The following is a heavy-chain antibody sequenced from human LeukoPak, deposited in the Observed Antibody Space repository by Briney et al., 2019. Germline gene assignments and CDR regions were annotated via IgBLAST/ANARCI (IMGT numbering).Heavy chain of an antibody. CDR1: GGSISSYY. V-gene: IGHV4-59*01. CDR2: IYYSGST. J-gene: IGHJ4*02. CDR3: ARTPRSDYDFWSGYYYFDY. D-gene: IGHD3-3*01. Sequence: PSETLSLTCTVSGGSISSYYWSWIRQPPGKGLEWIGYIYYSGSTNYNPSLKSRVTISEDTSKNQFSLKLSSVTAADTAVYCCARTPRSDYDFWSGYYYFDYWGQGTLVTVSS.